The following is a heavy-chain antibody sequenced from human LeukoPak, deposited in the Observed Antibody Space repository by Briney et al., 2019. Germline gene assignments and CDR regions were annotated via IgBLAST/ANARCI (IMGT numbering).Heavy chain of an antibody. CDR2: ISSSGSYI. Sequence: PGGSLRLSCAASGFTFSSYSMNWVRQAPGKGLEWVSSISSSGSYIYYADSVKGRFTISRDNAKNSLYLQMNSLRAEDTAVYYCARDSDYVPRDYWGQGTLVTVSS. CDR1: GFTFSSYS. D-gene: IGHD5-12*01. CDR3: ARDSDYVPRDY. V-gene: IGHV3-21*01. J-gene: IGHJ4*02.